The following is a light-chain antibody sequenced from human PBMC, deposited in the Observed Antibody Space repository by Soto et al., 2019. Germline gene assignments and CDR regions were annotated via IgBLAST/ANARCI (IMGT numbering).Light chain of an antibody. CDR2: KVS. V-gene: IGKV2-30*01. Sequence: EVVMTQSPISLPVTLGQPASISCRSSQSLVSSNGNTFLIWFQQRPGQSPRRLIYKVSNRDSAVPDRFTGSGSGTDFTLEISRVEAEDVGVYYCMQATHWPWTFGQGTKVEIK. CDR1: QSLVSSNGNTF. J-gene: IGKJ1*01. CDR3: MQATHWPWT.